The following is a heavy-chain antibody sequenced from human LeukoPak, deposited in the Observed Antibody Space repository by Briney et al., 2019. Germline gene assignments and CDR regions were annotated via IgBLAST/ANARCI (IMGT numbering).Heavy chain of an antibody. V-gene: IGHV3-30*04. CDR3: AREATVTTFIEWWFDP. D-gene: IGHD4-11*01. CDR1: GFTFSSYA. CDR2: ISYDGSNK. J-gene: IGHJ5*02. Sequence: GGSLRLSCAASGFTFSSYAMHWVRQAPGKGLEWVAVISYDGSNKYHADSVKGRFTISRDNSKNTLYLQMNSLRAEDTAVYYCAREATVTTFIEWWFDPWGQGTLVTVSS.